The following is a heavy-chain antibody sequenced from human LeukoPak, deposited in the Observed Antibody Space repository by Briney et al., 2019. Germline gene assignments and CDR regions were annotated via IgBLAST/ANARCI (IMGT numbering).Heavy chain of an antibody. V-gene: IGHV3-48*02. J-gene: IGHJ4*02. Sequence: PGGSLRLSCAASGFTFSSYSMNWVRQAPGKGLEGVSYISSSSSTIYYADSVKGRFAISRDNAKNLLYLQMNSLRDEDTAVHYCARDRPDSSGYLHWGQGTLVTVSS. D-gene: IGHD3-22*01. CDR3: ARDRPDSSGYLH. CDR1: GFTFSSYS. CDR2: ISSSSSTI.